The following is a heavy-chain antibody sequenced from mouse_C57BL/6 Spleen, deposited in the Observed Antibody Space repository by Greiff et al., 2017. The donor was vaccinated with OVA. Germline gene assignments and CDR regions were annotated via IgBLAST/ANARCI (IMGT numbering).Heavy chain of an antibody. V-gene: IGHV1-80*01. CDR1: GYSFSSYC. Sequence: QVQLQQSGAELVKPGASVKISCKASGYSFSSYCMNLVKQRARKGLEWIGQIYPGDGDTNYNAKFKGKATLTADNSSSTAYMQLSSLTSEDSAVYFGARGAERNAVAYWGQGTSVTVS. J-gene: IGHJ4*01. CDR2: IYPGDGDT. CDR3: ARGAERNAVAY.